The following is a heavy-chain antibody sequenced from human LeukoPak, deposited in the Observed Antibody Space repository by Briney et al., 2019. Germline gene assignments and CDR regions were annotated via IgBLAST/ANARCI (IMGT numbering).Heavy chain of an antibody. J-gene: IGHJ4*02. CDR3: AKGRGSPYYFDC. CDR1: GFTFSSYA. Sequence: GGSLRLSCAASGFTFSSYAMSWVRQAPGKGLEWVSGISGSGDNTYYADSVKGRFTASRDNSKNTLYLQMSSLRAEDTAVYYCAKGRGSPYYFDCWGQGTLVTVSS. CDR2: ISGSGDNT. D-gene: IGHD3-10*01. V-gene: IGHV3-23*01.